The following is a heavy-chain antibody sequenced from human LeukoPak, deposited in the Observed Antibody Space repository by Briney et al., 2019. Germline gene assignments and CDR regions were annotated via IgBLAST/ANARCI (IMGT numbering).Heavy chain of an antibody. CDR3: ARGHSSSWYGAFDI. J-gene: IGHJ3*02. V-gene: IGHV4-34*01. CDR1: GGSFSGYY. Sequence: SETLSLTCAVYGGSFSGYYWSWTRQPPGKGLEWIGEINHSGSTNYNPSLKSRVTISVDTSKNQFSLKLSSVTAADTAVYYCARGHSSSWYGAFDIWGQGTMVTVSS. D-gene: IGHD6-13*01. CDR2: INHSGST.